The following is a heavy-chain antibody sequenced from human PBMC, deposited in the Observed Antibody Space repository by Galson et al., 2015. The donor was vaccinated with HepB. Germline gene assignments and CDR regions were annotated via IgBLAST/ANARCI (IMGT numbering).Heavy chain of an antibody. CDR1: GFTFDDYA. CDR2: ISWNSGSI. Sequence: SLRLSCAASGFTFDDYAMHWVRQAPGKGLEWVSGISWNSGSIGYADSVKGRFTISRDNAKNSLYLQMNSLRAEDTAVYYCARESGELFDCWGQGTLVTVSS. V-gene: IGHV3-9*01. CDR3: ARESGELFDC. J-gene: IGHJ5*01. D-gene: IGHD1-26*01.